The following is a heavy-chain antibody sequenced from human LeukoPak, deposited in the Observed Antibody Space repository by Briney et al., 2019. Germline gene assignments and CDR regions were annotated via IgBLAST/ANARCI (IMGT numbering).Heavy chain of an antibody. V-gene: IGHV1-2*02. J-gene: IGHJ5*01. CDR3: PRPNYCSGDSCLNWFDS. CDR2: INPNSGGT. Sequence: ASVKVSCKASGYTFTGYYIHWVRQAPGQGLEWMGWINPNSGGTNYAQKFQGRVTMTRDTSISTAYMELRRLRSDVTAVYYCPRPNYCSGDSCLNWFDSWGQGTLVTVSS. D-gene: IGHD2-15*01. CDR1: GYTFTGYY.